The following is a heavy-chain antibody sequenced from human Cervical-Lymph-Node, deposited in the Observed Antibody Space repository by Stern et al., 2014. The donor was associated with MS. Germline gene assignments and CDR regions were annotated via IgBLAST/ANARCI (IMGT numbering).Heavy chain of an antibody. CDR3: ARGYYSMDV. Sequence: QVQLQQSGPGLVKSSQTLSVTCAISGDSVSSNSAVWSWIRQYPSRGLEWLGRTFYRSKWYSDFEPSLKSRMTINPDTSKNQFSLHLDSVTPEDTAVYYCARGYYSMDVWGQGTTVTVSS. J-gene: IGHJ6*02. V-gene: IGHV6-1*01. CDR2: TFYRSKWYS. CDR1: GDSVSSNSAV.